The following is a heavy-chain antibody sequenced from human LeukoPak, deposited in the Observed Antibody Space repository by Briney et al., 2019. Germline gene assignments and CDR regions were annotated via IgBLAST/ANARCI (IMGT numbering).Heavy chain of an antibody. D-gene: IGHD3-3*01. Sequence: GGSLRLSCAASGFTFSSSTMHWVRQAPGKGLEWVAVISYDGSNKYYADSVKGRFTISRDNSKNTLYLQMNSLRAEDTAVYYCARGGYDFWSGYYDAFDIWGQGTMVTVSS. V-gene: IGHV3-30-3*01. CDR1: GFTFSSST. J-gene: IGHJ3*02. CDR3: ARGGYDFWSGYYDAFDI. CDR2: ISYDGSNK.